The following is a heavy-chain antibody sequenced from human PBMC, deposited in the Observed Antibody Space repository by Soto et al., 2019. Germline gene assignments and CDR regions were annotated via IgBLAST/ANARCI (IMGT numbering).Heavy chain of an antibody. CDR3: AHRTEGYCSGGSCYWGDAFDI. CDR2: IYWDDDK. J-gene: IGHJ3*02. D-gene: IGHD2-15*01. CDR1: PFQQRTSGVG. V-gene: IGHV2-5*02. Sequence: SRPRSVNPPQTLTLTSPLSPFQQRTSGVGVGWIRQPPGKALEWLALIYWDDDKRYSPSLKSRLTITKDTSKNQVVLTMTNMDPVDTATYYCAHRTEGYCSGGSCYWGDAFDIWGQGTMVTVSS.